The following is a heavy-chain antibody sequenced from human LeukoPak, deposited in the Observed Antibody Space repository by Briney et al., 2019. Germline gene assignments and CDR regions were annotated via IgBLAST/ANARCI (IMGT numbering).Heavy chain of an antibody. Sequence: SGGSLRLSCAASGFTFSSYSMNWVRQAPGKGLEWVSNISSSSSTIYYADSVKGRFTISRDNAKNSLYLQMNSLRAEDTAVYYCALLTGMATTSNAFDIWGQGTMVTVSS. CDR1: GFTFSSYS. J-gene: IGHJ3*02. CDR3: ALLTGMATTSNAFDI. D-gene: IGHD5-24*01. V-gene: IGHV3-48*01. CDR2: ISSSSSTI.